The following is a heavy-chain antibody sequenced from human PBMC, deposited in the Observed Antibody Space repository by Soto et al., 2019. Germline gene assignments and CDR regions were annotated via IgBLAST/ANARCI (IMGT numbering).Heavy chain of an antibody. J-gene: IGHJ4*02. CDR2: ISGSGGST. Sequence: EVQLLESGGGLVQPGGSLRLSCAASGFTFSSYAMSWVRQAPGKGLEWVSAISGSGGSTYYADSVKGRFTISRDNSKNTLYLQMNSLRAEDTAVYYCANIHEEQLVLWGEFDYWGQGTLVTVSS. V-gene: IGHV3-23*01. CDR1: GFTFSSYA. CDR3: ANIHEEQLVLWGEFDY. D-gene: IGHD6-6*01.